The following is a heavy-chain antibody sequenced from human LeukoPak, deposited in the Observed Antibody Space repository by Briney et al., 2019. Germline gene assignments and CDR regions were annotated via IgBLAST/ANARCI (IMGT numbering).Heavy chain of an antibody. J-gene: IGHJ4*02. CDR3: EVAAGDY. CDR1: GFTFSSYG. Sequence: HPGGSLRLSCAASGFTFSSYGMHWVRQAPGKGLEWVAVISYDGSNKYYADSVKGRFTISRDNSKNTLYLQMNSLRAEDTAVYYCEVAAGDYWGQGTLVTVSS. V-gene: IGHV3-30*03. CDR2: ISYDGSNK. D-gene: IGHD6-25*01.